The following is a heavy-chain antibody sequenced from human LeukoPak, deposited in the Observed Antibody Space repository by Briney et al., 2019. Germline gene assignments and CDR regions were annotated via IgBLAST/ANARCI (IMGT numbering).Heavy chain of an antibody. V-gene: IGHV3-23*01. J-gene: IGHJ4*02. CDR3: AKPYSYGEYYFDY. CDR2: ISGSGGST. D-gene: IGHD5-18*01. CDR1: GFTFSSYA. Sequence: GGSLRLSCAASGFTFSSYAMSWVRQAPGKGPEWVSAISGSGGSTYYADSVKGRFTISRDNSKNTLYLQMNSLSAEDTAVYYCAKPYSYGEYYFDYWGQGTLVTVPS.